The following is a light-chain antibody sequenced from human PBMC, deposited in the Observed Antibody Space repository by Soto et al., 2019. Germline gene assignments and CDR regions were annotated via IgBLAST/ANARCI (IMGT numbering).Light chain of an antibody. CDR2: STN. CDR1: SGSVSTSYY. CDR3: VLYMGSGIWV. J-gene: IGLJ3*02. Sequence: QPVVTQEPSFSVSPGRTVTLTCGLSSGSVSTSYYPSWYQQTPGQAPRTLIYSTNTRSSGVPDRFSGSILGNKAALTITGAQADDDSDYYCVLYMGSGIWVFGGGTKVTVL. V-gene: IGLV8-61*01.